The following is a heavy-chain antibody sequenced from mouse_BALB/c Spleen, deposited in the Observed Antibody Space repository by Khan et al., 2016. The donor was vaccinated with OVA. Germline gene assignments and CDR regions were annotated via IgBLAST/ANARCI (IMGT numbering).Heavy chain of an antibody. Sequence: QVRLQQSGPELVKPGASVKMSCKASGYTFTSYYIHWVKQRPGQGLEWIGWIYPGDGSSNYNEKFKGKTTLTEDKSSSTAYMLISSLTSEDSAIYFCARDYGYDEGCGYWGQGTLVTVSA. CDR3: ARDYGYDEGCGY. CDR2: IYPGDGSS. V-gene: IGHV1S56*01. J-gene: IGHJ3*01. CDR1: GYTFTSYY. D-gene: IGHD2-2*01.